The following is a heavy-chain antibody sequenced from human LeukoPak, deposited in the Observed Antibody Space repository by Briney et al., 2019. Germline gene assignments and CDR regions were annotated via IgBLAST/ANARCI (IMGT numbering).Heavy chain of an antibody. D-gene: IGHD3-10*01. CDR1: GFTFSSYG. CDR2: IKQDESKE. Sequence: GGSLRLSCAASGFTFSSYGMHWVRQAPGKGLEWVANIKQDESKEYYGDSVKGRFTISRDNAKNSLYLQMNSLRAEDTAVYYCTRAPLWFGELSANPFDYWGQGTLVTVSS. V-gene: IGHV3-7*03. J-gene: IGHJ4*02. CDR3: TRAPLWFGELSANPFDY.